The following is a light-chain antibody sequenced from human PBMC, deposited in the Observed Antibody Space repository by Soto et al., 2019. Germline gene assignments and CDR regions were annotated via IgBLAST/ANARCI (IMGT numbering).Light chain of an antibody. J-gene: IGKJ2*01. CDR1: QSVFYSSNNRNY. Sequence: DIVMTQSPDSLTVSLGERATINCKSSQSVFYSSNNRNYLAWYQQKPGQPPKLLLYRSSIRESGVPDRFSGSGSGTDFTLAISSLQAEDVAVYYCQQYYPTPYTCGQGTRLEIK. CDR2: RSS. CDR3: QQYYPTPYT. V-gene: IGKV4-1*01.